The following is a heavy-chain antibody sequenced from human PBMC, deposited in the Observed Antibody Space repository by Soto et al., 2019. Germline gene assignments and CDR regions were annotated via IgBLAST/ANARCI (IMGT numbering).Heavy chain of an antibody. Sequence: GGSLRLSCAASGFTFSSYAISWVRQAPGKGLEWVSAISGSGGSTYYADSVKGRFTISRDNSKNTLYLQMNSLRAEDTAVYYCANGGYSYGYGAEYYFDYWGQGTLVTVSS. D-gene: IGHD5-18*01. V-gene: IGHV3-23*01. CDR1: GFTFSSYA. CDR3: ANGGYSYGYGAEYYFDY. J-gene: IGHJ4*02. CDR2: ISGSGGST.